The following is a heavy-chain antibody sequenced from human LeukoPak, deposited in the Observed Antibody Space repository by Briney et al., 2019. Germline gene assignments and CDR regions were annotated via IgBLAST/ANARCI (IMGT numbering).Heavy chain of an antibody. D-gene: IGHD4-17*01. CDR3: AIRGLNTTGDAFDI. J-gene: IGHJ3*02. V-gene: IGHV3-33*01. Sequence: GGSLRLSCAASGFTFSSYGMHWVRQAPGKGLEWVAVIWYDGSNKYYADSVKGRFTISRDNSKNTLYLQMNSLRAEDTAVYYCAIRGLNTTGDAFDIWGQGTMVTVSS. CDR1: GFTFSSYG. CDR2: IWYDGSNK.